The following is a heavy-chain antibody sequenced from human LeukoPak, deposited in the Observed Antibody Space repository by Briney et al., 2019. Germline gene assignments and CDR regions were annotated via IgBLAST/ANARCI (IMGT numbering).Heavy chain of an antibody. J-gene: IGHJ4*01. V-gene: IGHV4-61*09. D-gene: IGHD3-10*01. CDR2: VFTSGNT. CDR3: ARGTGSLFH. CDR1: GGTITRGSYY. Sequence: PSETLSLTCAVSGGTITRGSYYWTWIRQPAGKALEWIGHVFTSGNTNYNPSLKGRVTISIETSKSQSSLNLNSVTAADTAVYYCARGTGSLFHWGHGILVTVSS.